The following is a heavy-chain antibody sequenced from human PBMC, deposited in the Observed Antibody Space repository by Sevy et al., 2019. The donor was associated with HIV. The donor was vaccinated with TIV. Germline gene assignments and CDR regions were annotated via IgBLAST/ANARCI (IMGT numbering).Heavy chain of an antibody. CDR1: GFTFDDYG. Sequence: GGSLRLSCAASGFTFDDYGMSWVRQAPGKGLEWVSGINWNGGSTGYADSVKGLFTISRDNAKNSLYLQMNSLRAEDTALYYCARGRDYYDSSGYYYYFDYWGQGTLVTVSS. V-gene: IGHV3-20*04. CDR3: ARGRDYYDSSGYYYYFDY. CDR2: INWNGGST. D-gene: IGHD3-22*01. J-gene: IGHJ4*02.